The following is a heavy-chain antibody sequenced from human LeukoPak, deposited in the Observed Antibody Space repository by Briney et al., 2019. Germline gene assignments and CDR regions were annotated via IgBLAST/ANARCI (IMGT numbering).Heavy chain of an antibody. Sequence: SETLSLTCTVSGGSISSSSYYWGWIRQPPGKGLEWIGNIYYSGSTYYNPSLKSRVTISVDTSKSQFSLKLSSVTAADTAVYYCARETTVTTAFDYWGQGTLVTVSS. CDR3: ARETTVTTAFDY. V-gene: IGHV4-39*01. D-gene: IGHD4-17*01. J-gene: IGHJ4*02. CDR2: IYYSGST. CDR1: GGSISSSSYY.